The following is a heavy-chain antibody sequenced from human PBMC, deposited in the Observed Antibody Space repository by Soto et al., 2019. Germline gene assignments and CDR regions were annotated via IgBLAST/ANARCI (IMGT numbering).Heavy chain of an antibody. J-gene: IGHJ1*01. Sequence: QVQLVESGGGVVQPGTSLRVSCVGSGFTFRSYVIHWVRQAPGKGLEWVALTSYDGSDKYYGDSVRGRFTISRDNSRNTVDLQMDSLSLEETALYSCARWGTRGGLDVWGQGTLVSVSS. D-gene: IGHD3-16*01. CDR1: GFTFRSYV. CDR3: ARWGTRGGLDV. V-gene: IGHV3-30*19. CDR2: TSYDGSDK.